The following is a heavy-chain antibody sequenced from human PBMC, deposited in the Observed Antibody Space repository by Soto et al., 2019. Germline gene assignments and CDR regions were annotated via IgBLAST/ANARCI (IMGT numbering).Heavy chain of an antibody. CDR3: AKAGSGSSMTYYYGMHV. Sequence: GGSLRLSCAAAGFTYNSYAMSWVRQAPGKGLEWVSAISGSGGSTYYAVSVKGRFTISRDNSKNTLYLQMNSLRAEDTAVYYCAKAGSGSSMTYYYGMHVWGQGTTVTVSS. J-gene: IGHJ6*02. D-gene: IGHD3-10*01. CDR1: GFTYNSYA. V-gene: IGHV3-23*01. CDR2: ISGSGGST.